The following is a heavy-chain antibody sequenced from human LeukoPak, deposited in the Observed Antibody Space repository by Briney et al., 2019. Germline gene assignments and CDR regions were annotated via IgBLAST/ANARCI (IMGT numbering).Heavy chain of an antibody. V-gene: IGHV3-11*04. Sequence: KSGGSLRLSCAASGFTFSDYYMSWIRQAPGKGLEWVSYISSSGSTIYYAGSVKGRFTISRDNAKNSLYLQMNSLRAEDTAVYYCARDVAVAGTDGFDYWGQGTLVTVSS. CDR3: ARDVAVAGTDGFDY. D-gene: IGHD6-19*01. CDR2: ISSSGSTI. CDR1: GFTFSDYY. J-gene: IGHJ4*02.